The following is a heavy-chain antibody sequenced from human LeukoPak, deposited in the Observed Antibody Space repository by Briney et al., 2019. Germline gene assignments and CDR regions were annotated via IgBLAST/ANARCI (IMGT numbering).Heavy chain of an antibody. CDR2: IIPIFGTA. Sequence: SVKVSCKASGGTFSSYAISWVGQAPGQGLEWMGRIIPIFGTANYAQKFQGRVTITTDESTSTAYMELSSLRSEDTAVYYCARGAYYYDSSGYNRFDYWGQGTLVTVSS. V-gene: IGHV1-69*05. CDR1: GGTFSSYA. D-gene: IGHD3-22*01. CDR3: ARGAYYYDSSGYNRFDY. J-gene: IGHJ4*02.